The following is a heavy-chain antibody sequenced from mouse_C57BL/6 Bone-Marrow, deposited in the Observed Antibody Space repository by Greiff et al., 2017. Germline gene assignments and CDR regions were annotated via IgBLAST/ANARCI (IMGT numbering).Heavy chain of an antibody. D-gene: IGHD2-3*01. J-gene: IGHJ1*01. Sequence: EVKVVESGGGLVQPGGSMKLSCAASGFTFSDAWMDWVRQSPGKGLEWVAEIRNKANNHATYYAVSGKGRFTISRDDSKSCFYLQMNSLSAEDAGIYNGTGDVYYVACYIDVWGAGTTVTVSS. CDR2: IRNKANNHAT. V-gene: IGHV6-6*01. CDR3: TGDVYYVACYIDV. CDR1: GFTFSDAW.